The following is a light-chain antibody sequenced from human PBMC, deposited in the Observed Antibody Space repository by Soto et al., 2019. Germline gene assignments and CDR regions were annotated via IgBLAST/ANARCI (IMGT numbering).Light chain of an antibody. CDR1: QSISSY. Sequence: DIQMTQSPSSLSASVGDRVTITCRASQSISSYLNWYQQKPGKAPKLLIYAASSLQSGVPSRFSGSGSGTDFTLPISSLQPEDFATYYCQQSYSTPWGFGQGTKVEIK. CDR3: QQSYSTPWG. V-gene: IGKV1-39*01. CDR2: AAS. J-gene: IGKJ1*01.